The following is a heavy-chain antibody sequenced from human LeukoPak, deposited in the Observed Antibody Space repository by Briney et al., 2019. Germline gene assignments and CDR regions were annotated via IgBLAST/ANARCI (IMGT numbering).Heavy chain of an antibody. CDR2: ISSSSSYI. Sequence: GGSLRLSCAASGFTFSSYSMNWVRQAPGKGLEWVSSISSSSSYIYYADSVKGRFTISRDNAKNSLYLQMNSLRAEDTAVYYCARRAELLRARSPARGGAFDIWGQGTMVTVSS. V-gene: IGHV3-21*01. CDR1: GFTFSSYS. D-gene: IGHD1-26*01. CDR3: ARRAELLRARSPARGGAFDI. J-gene: IGHJ3*02.